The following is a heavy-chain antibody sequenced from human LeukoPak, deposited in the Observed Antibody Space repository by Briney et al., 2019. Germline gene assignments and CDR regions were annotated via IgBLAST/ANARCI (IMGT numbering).Heavy chain of an antibody. CDR3: ARGPYYYGSGTVGMDV. CDR1: GGSISSDS. CDR2: IYYSGST. J-gene: IGHJ6*03. V-gene: IGHV4-59*01. Sequence: KPSETLSLTCTVSGGSISSDSWSWIRQPPGKGLEWIGYIYYSGSTNYNPSLKSRVTISVDTSKNQFSLKLSSVTAADTAVYYCARGPYYYGSGTVGMDVWGKGTTVTISS. D-gene: IGHD3-10*01.